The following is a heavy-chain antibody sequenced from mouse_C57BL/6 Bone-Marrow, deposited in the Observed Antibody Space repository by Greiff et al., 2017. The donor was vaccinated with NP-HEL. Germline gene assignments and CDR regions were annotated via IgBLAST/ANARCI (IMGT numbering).Heavy chain of an antibody. D-gene: IGHD2-3*01. CDR3: ARPFDDGYLYYFDY. J-gene: IGHJ2*01. V-gene: IGHV4-1*01. Sequence: EVKLVESGGGLVQPGGSLKLSCAASGIDFSRYWMSWVRRAPGKGLEWIGEINPDSSTINYAPSLKDKFIISRDNAKNTLYLQMSKVRSEDTALYYCARPFDDGYLYYFDYWGQGTTLTVSS. CDR1: GIDFSRYW. CDR2: INPDSSTI.